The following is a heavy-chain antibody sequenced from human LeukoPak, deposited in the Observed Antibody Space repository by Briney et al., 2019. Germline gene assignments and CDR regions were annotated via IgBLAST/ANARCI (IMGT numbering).Heavy chain of an antibody. J-gene: IGHJ3*02. Sequence: GGSLRLSCSAARFRFSSYAMSWVRQAPGKGLEWVSVISGSGGSTYYADAVKGRFTISRDNAKNTLYLQMNSLRAEDTAVYYCARSFKDSSGYDYVDSFDTWGQGTMVTVSS. D-gene: IGHD3-22*01. CDR2: ISGSGGST. V-gene: IGHV3-23*01. CDR3: ARSFKDSSGYDYVDSFDT. CDR1: RFRFSSYA.